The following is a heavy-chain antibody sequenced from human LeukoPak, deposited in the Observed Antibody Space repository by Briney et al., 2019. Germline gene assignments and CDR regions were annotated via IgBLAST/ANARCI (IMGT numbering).Heavy chain of an antibody. Sequence: GESLKISCKGSGYSFTTYWIGWVRQMPGKGLEWMGIIYPGDSDTRYSPSFQGQVTISADKSISTAYLQWSGLRASDTAIYYCARHEEDYGFDYWGQGTLVTVSS. J-gene: IGHJ4*02. CDR2: IYPGDSDT. V-gene: IGHV5-51*01. CDR3: ARHEEDYGFDY. D-gene: IGHD4-17*01. CDR1: GYSFTTYW.